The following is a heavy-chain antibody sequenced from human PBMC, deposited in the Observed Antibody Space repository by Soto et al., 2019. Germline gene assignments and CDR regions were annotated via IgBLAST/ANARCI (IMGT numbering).Heavy chain of an antibody. J-gene: IGHJ5*02. D-gene: IGHD6-13*01. CDR1: GGSISGYY. Sequence: PSETLSLTCTVSGGSISGYYWSWIRQPPGKGLEWIGYMYNTGSTVYNPSFKSRVTISVDTSKNQFSPKLNSVTAADTAVYYCARERPDGSRLDPWGQGTLVTVSS. CDR3: ARERPDGSRLDP. CDR2: MYNTGST. V-gene: IGHV4-4*08.